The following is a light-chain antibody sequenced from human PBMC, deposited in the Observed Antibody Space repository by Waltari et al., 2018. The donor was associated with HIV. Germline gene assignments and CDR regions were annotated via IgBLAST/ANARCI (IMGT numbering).Light chain of an antibody. CDR1: SSNIGRNT. Sequence: QSVLTQPPSASGTPGPRVTMSCSGSSSNIGRNTVNWSQQLPGTAPKLLMYSNNQRPSGVPDRFSGSKSGTSASLAISGLQSEDEADYYCAAWDDSLNGVIFGGGTKLTV. V-gene: IGLV1-44*01. J-gene: IGLJ2*01. CDR2: SNN. CDR3: AAWDDSLNGVI.